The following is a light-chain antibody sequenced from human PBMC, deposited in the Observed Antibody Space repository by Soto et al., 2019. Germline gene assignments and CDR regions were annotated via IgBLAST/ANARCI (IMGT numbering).Light chain of an antibody. CDR2: AAS. V-gene: IGKV1-9*01. CDR1: QGISSY. CDR3: QQLNSYPLT. Sequence: IHLTHSPSSLSASVGDRVTITCRASQGISSYLAWYQQKPGKAPKLLIYAASTLQSGVPSRFSGSGSGKDFTLTISSLQPEDFATYYCQQLNSYPLTIGGGTKVEIX. J-gene: IGKJ4*01.